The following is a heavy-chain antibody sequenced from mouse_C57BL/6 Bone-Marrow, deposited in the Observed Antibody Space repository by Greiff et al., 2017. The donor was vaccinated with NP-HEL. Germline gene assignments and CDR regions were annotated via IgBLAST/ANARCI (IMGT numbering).Heavy chain of an antibody. CDR3: AAHYDFYWYFDV. CDR2: ISDGGSYT. D-gene: IGHD2-4*01. J-gene: IGHJ1*03. CDR1: GFTFSSYA. V-gene: IGHV5-4*01. Sequence: EVQVVESGGGLVKPGGSLKLSCAASGFTFSSYAMSWVRQTPEKRLEWVATISDGGSYTYYPDNVKGRFTISRDNAKNNLYLQMSHLKSEDTAMYYCAAHYDFYWYFDVWGTGTTVTVSS.